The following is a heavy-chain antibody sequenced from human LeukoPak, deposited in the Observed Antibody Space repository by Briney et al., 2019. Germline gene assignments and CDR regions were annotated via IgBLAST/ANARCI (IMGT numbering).Heavy chain of an antibody. CDR2: INHSGST. Sequence: SETLSLTCAVYGGSFSGYYWSWIRQPPGKELEWIGEINHSGSTNYNPSLKSRVTISVDTSKNQFSLKLSSVTAADTAVYYCARDWGTYFDYWGQGTLVTVSS. D-gene: IGHD7-27*01. V-gene: IGHV4-34*01. CDR1: GGSFSGYY. J-gene: IGHJ4*02. CDR3: ARDWGTYFDY.